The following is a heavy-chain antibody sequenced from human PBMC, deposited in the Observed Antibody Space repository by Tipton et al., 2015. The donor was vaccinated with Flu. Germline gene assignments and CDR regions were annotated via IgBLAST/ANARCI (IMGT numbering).Heavy chain of an antibody. J-gene: IGHJ4*02. Sequence: SLRLSCTASGFTFGDYAMSWVRQAPGKGLEWVGFIRSKAYGGTTEYAASVKGRFTISRDDSKSIAYLQMNSLTTEDTAVYYCTRDSCYSSGWYSYWGQGTLVTVSS. V-gene: IGHV3-49*04. CDR3: TRDSCYSSGWYSY. CDR1: GFTFGDYA. CDR2: IRSKAYGGTT. D-gene: IGHD6-19*01.